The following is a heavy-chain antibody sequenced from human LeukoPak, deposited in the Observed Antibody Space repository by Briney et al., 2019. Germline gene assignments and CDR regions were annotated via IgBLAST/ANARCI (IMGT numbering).Heavy chain of an antibody. Sequence: GGSLRLSCAASGFAFGDYWMTWVRQAPGKGLEWVANIKKDGSEKYYVASVRGRFTISRDNAKNSLYLQMNSLRAEDTAVYYCARDTIAAAYDYWGQGTLVTVSS. D-gene: IGHD6-13*01. V-gene: IGHV3-7*01. CDR1: GFAFGDYW. CDR3: ARDTIAAAYDY. CDR2: IKKDGSEK. J-gene: IGHJ4*02.